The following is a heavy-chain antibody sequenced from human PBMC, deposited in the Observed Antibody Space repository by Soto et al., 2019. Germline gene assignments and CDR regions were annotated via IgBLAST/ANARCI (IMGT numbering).Heavy chain of an antibody. D-gene: IGHD2-2*01. CDR2: ISSSSSYI. Sequence: GGSLRLSCAASGFTFSSYSMNWVRQAPGKGLEWVSSISSSSSYIYYADSVKGRFTISRDNAKNSLYLQMNSLRAEDTAVYYCARDPQHGCSSTSCYVVYGDYRRDWYFDLWGRGTLVTVSS. CDR3: ARDPQHGCSSTSCYVVYGDYRRDWYFDL. CDR1: GFTFSSYS. V-gene: IGHV3-21*01. J-gene: IGHJ2*01.